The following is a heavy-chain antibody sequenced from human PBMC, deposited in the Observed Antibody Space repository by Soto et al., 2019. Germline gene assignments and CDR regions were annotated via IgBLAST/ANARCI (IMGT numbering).Heavy chain of an antibody. CDR2: INHSGRT. V-gene: IGHV4-34*01. CDR3: ASDREAAAASDY. J-gene: IGHJ4*02. Sequence: SETLSLTCAVYGGSFSGYYWSWIRQPPGKGLAWIGEINHSGRTNYNPSLKSRITISVDTSKNQFSLKRTSVTAADTAVYYCASDREAAAASDYWGQGTLVTVSS. D-gene: IGHD6-13*01. CDR1: GGSFSGYY.